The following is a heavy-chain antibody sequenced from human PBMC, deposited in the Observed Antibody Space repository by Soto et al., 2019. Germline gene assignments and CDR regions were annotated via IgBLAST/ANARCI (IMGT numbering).Heavy chain of an antibody. V-gene: IGHV4-61*01. J-gene: IGHJ4*02. CDR3: ARDIRGYSRAFDF. CDR2: VYSSGTT. Sequence: SETLSLTCTVSGDSVSSDNYYWTWIRQPPGKGLEWIGYVYSSGTTNYNPSLKSRVTISLDTSRNQFSLKLTSVTAADTALYYCARDIRGYSRAFDFWGQGTLVTVPS. D-gene: IGHD5-12*01. CDR1: GDSVSSDNYY.